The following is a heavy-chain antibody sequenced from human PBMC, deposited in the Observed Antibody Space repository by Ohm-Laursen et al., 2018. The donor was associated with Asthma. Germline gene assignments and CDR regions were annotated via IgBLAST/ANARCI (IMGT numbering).Heavy chain of an antibody. Sequence: SDTLSLTCAVSGGSISSSSYYWGWIRQPPGKGLEWIGSIYYSGSTYYNPSLKSRVTISVDTSKNQFSLKLSSVTAADTAVYYCARAVWKYSSSSWDYYYYYGMDVWGQGTTVTVSS. CDR2: IYYSGST. V-gene: IGHV4-39*01. J-gene: IGHJ6*02. CDR1: GGSISSSSYY. CDR3: ARAVWKYSSSSWDYYYYYGMDV. D-gene: IGHD6-6*01.